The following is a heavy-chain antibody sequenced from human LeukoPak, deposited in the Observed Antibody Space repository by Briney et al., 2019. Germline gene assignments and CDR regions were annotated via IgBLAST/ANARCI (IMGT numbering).Heavy chain of an antibody. CDR2: INHSGST. CDR1: GGSFSDYY. Sequence: SETLSLTCAVYGGSFSDYYWSWIRQPPGKGLEWIGEINHSGSTNYNPSLKSRVTISVDTSKNQFSLKLSSVTAADTAVYYCARAITTSSSWYLSGRGYFDYWGQGTLVTVSS. D-gene: IGHD6-13*01. CDR3: ARAITTSSSWYLSGRGYFDY. V-gene: IGHV4-34*01. J-gene: IGHJ4*02.